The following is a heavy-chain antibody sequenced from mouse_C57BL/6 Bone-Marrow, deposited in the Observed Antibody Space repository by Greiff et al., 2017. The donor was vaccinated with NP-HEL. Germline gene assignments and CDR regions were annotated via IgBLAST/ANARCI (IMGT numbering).Heavy chain of an antibody. V-gene: IGHV1-82*01. D-gene: IGHD2-4*01. J-gene: IGHJ3*01. CDR1: GYAFSSSW. Sequence: VQLHQSGPELVKPGASVKISCKASGYAFSSSWMNWVKQRPGKGLEWIGRIYPGDGDTNYNGKFKGKATLTADKSSSTAYMQLSSLTSEDSAVYFCAYYDSAWFAYWGQGTLVTVSA. CDR3: AYYDSAWFAY. CDR2: IYPGDGDT.